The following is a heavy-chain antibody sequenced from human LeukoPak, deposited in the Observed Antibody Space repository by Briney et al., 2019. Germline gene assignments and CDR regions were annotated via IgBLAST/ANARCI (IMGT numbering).Heavy chain of an antibody. CDR1: GFTFSSYA. J-gene: IGHJ4*02. V-gene: IGHV3-30*14. Sequence: GGSLRLSCAASGFTFSSYAIQWVRQAPGKGLEWVALISYDGNNKYYADSVKGRFTISRDNSKNTLYLQMNSLGAEDTAVYYCVRNWGSAYSAPPGDWGQGSLVTVSS. D-gene: IGHD6-13*01. CDR3: VRNWGSAYSAPPGD. CDR2: ISYDGNNK.